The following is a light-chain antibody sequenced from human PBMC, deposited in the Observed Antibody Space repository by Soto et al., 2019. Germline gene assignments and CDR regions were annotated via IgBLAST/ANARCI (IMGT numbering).Light chain of an antibody. CDR1: INDVGAYNY. Sequence: QSALTQPASVSGSPGQSITISCTGTINDVGAYNYVSWYQQRPGSAPQLILFDVNNRPSGTSNRFSGSKSGHTAYPTISALQSDDEAIYHCSSYTSSYTLVFGSGTKLTVL. J-gene: IGLJ1*01. V-gene: IGLV2-14*01. CDR2: DVN. CDR3: SSYTSSYTLV.